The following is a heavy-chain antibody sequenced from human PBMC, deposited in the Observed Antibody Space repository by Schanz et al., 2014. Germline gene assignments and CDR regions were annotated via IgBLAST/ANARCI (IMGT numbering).Heavy chain of an antibody. D-gene: IGHD2-15*01. Sequence: QVHLVKSGAEVKEPGSSVKVSCKPSGGTFVTFFFTWVRQAPGQGPQWMGRISPLLGVANYAQEFQGRLTITADTSTSTAYMELSSLRSEDTAVYYCATCSGGTCHAKPVLDNWGQGTLVTVSS. CDR2: ISPLLGVA. CDR1: GGTFVTFF. CDR3: ATCSGGTCHAKPVLDN. J-gene: IGHJ4*02. V-gene: IGHV1-69*04.